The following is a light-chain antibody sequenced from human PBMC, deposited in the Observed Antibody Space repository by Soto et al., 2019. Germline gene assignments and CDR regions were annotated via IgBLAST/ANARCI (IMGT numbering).Light chain of an antibody. J-gene: IGKJ4*01. CDR3: QQYDSYPLT. CDR1: QSISSW. CDR2: KAS. Sequence: DIQMTQSPSTLSASVGDRVTITCRASQSISSWLAWYQQKPGKAPNLLIYKASSLGSGVPSRFSGSGSGTEFTLTVSSLQPDDFATYYCQQYDSYPLTFGGGTKVEI. V-gene: IGKV1-5*03.